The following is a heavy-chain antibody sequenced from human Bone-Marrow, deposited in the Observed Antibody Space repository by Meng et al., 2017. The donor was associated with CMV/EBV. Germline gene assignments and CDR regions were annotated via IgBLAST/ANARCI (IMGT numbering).Heavy chain of an antibody. Sequence: SETLSLTCAVYGGSFSGYYWSWIRQPPGKGLEWIGEINHSGSTNYNPSLKSRVTISVDTSKNQFSLKLSSVTAADTAVYYCASFSGYSYGFPYWGQGTRVTGSS. V-gene: IGHV4-34*01. CDR1: GGSFSGYY. D-gene: IGHD5-18*01. CDR3: ASFSGYSYGFPY. J-gene: IGHJ4*02. CDR2: INHSGST.